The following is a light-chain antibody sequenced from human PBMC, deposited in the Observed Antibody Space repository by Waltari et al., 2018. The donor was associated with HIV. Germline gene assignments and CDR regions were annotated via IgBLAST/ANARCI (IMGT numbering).Light chain of an antibody. Sequence: DIVMTQSPDSLALSLGERANINCKSSRSILFNSNNKNYLAWYQQKPGQPPKLLIYWASTRESGVPDRFSGSGSGTDFTLTISSLQTEDVAVYYCQQYFSTPFTFGGGTKVEIE. J-gene: IGKJ4*01. CDR2: WAS. CDR1: RSILFNSNNKNY. V-gene: IGKV4-1*01. CDR3: QQYFSTPFT.